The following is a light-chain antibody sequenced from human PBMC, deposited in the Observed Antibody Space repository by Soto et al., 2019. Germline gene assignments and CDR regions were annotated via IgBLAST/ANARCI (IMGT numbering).Light chain of an antibody. J-gene: IGKJ2*01. V-gene: IGKV1-12*01. Sequence: DIQMTQPPSSVSASVGDRVTITCRASQGISSWLAWYQQKPGKAPKLLLYAASSLQSGVPSRFIGSGSRTDFTLTSSSLQPEDCASYYFQQANSFPYTFGQGTKLEIK. CDR2: AAS. CDR1: QGISSW. CDR3: QQANSFPYT.